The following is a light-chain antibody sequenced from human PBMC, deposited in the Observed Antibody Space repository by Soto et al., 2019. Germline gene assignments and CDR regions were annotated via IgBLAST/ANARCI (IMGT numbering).Light chain of an antibody. V-gene: IGKV3-11*01. CDR3: QQRNVWPPIT. Sequence: ENLLTQSPGTLSLSPGEGATLSCRASQSIRTSLAWYQQKPGQAPRLVIFDASNRANGVPARFGGSGSGTDFTLTINSLEPEDFAVYYCQQRNVWPPITFGQGTRLEIK. CDR1: QSIRTS. J-gene: IGKJ5*01. CDR2: DAS.